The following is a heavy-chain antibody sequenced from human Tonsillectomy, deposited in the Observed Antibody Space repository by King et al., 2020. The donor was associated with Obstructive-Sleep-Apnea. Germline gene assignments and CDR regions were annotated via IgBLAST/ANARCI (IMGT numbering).Heavy chain of an antibody. J-gene: IGHJ5*02. V-gene: IGHV1-18*01. D-gene: IGHD2-2*01. Sequence: QLVQSGAEVKKPGASVKVSCKASGYTFTTYGISWVRQAPGQGLEWMGWISASKVNTNYAQKLQGRVTMTTDTYTSTAYMELRSLRSDDTAVYYCARDHCTTTSCRNWFDPWGQGTLVTVSS. CDR3: ARDHCTTTSCRNWFDP. CDR2: ISASKVNT. CDR1: GYTFTTYG.